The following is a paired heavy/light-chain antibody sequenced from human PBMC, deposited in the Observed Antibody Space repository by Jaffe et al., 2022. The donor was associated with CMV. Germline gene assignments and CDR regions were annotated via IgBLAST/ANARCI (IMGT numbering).Heavy chain of an antibody. Sequence: QVQLQESGPGLVKPSETLSLTCTVSGGSISSYYWSWIRQPPGKGLEWIGYIYYSGSTNYNPSLKSRVTISVDTSKNQFSLKLSSVTAADTAVYYCARFSRSSTSRPYWFDPWGQGTLVTVSS. J-gene: IGHJ5*02. CDR1: GGSISSYY. D-gene: IGHD2-2*01. CDR3: ARFSRSSTSRPYWFDP. V-gene: IGHV4-59*01. CDR2: IYYSGST.
Light chain of an antibody. CDR3: HSRYT. V-gene: IGKV1-27*01. CDR2: AAS. CDR1: QGISNY. Sequence: DIQMTQSPSSLSASVGDRVTITCRASQGISNYLAWYQQKPGKVPKLLIYAASTLQSGVPSRFSGSGSGTDFTLTISSLQPEDVATYYCHSRYTFGQGTKLEIK. J-gene: IGKJ2*01.